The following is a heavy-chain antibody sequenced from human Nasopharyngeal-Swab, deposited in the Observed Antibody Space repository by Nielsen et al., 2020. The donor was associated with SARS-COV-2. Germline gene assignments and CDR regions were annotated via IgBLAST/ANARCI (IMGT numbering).Heavy chain of an antibody. CDR2: INPGSGGT. CDR3: ARRGRCSGSSCDMDV. CDR1: AYTFNNYY. V-gene: IGHV1-46*02. J-gene: IGHJ6*02. Sequence: ASSLISSNASAYTFNNYYIHWVLQAPGQGLEWMGMINPGSGGTTYAQKFQGRVTMTRDTSTSTVFMDLSSLRSEDTAVYYCARRGRCSGSSCDMDVWGQGTTVTVSS. D-gene: IGHD2-2*01.